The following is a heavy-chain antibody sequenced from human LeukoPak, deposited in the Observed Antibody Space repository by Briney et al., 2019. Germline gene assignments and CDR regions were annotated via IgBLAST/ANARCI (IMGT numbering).Heavy chain of an antibody. J-gene: IGHJ3*02. CDR3: ARGILVPGRIAARGAFDI. V-gene: IGHV4-34*01. CDR1: GGSSSGYY. Sequence: SETLSLTCAVYGGSSSGYYWSWIRQPPGKGLEWIGEINHSGSTNYNPSLKSRVTISVDTSKNQFSLKLSSVTAADTAVYYCARGILVPGRIAARGAFDIWGQGTMVTVSS. CDR2: INHSGST. D-gene: IGHD6-6*01.